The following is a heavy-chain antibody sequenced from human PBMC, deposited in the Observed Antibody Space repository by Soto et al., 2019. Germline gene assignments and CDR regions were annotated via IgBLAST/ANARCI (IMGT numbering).Heavy chain of an antibody. CDR2: ISGSGAGT. CDR3: DNHRGTTRTTRLEFDY. J-gene: IGHJ4*02. Sequence: EVQLLESGGGLVQPGGSLRLSCAASEFTFSSYAMRWGRQAPGKGLEWVSAISGSGAGTYYADSVKGRVTISRDKSKNPLYLQMNSLRAEDTAVYYCDNHRGTTRTTRLEFDYWGQGTLVTVSS. V-gene: IGHV3-23*01. D-gene: IGHD1-1*01. CDR1: EFTFSSYA.